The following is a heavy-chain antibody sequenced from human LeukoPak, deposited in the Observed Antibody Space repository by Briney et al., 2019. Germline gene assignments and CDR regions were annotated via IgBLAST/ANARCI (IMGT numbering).Heavy chain of an antibody. CDR3: ARGPDYYDSSGYRDY. CDR2: MNPNSGNT. J-gene: IGHJ4*02. D-gene: IGHD3-22*01. CDR1: GYTFTSYD. V-gene: IGHV1-8*01. Sequence: ASVKVSCKASGYTFTSYDINWVRQATGQGLEWRGWMNPNSGNTGYAQKFQGRVTMTRNTSISTAYMELSSLRSEDTAVYYCARGPDYYDSSGYRDYWGQGTLVTVSS.